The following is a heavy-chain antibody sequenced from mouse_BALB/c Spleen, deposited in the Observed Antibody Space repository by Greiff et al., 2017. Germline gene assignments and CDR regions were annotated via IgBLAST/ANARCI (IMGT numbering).Heavy chain of an antibody. CDR2: ISSGSSTI. J-gene: IGHJ3*01. CDR3: ARLEGSSIWFAY. CDR1: GFTFSSFG. V-gene: IGHV5-17*02. Sequence: EVHLVESGGGLVQPGGSRKLSCAASGFTFSSFGMHWVRQAPEKGLEWVAYISSGSSTIYYADTVKGRFTISRDNPKNTLFLQMTSLRSEDTAMYYCARLEGSSIWFAYWGQGTLVTVSA. D-gene: IGHD1-3*01.